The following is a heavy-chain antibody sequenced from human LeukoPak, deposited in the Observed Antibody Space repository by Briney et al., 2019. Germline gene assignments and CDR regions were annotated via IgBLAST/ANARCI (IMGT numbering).Heavy chain of an antibody. CDR3: ARNGGPYSSGRGVLDY. Sequence: SETLSLTCTVSGGSISSSSYYWGWIRQPPGKGLEWIGSIYYSGSTYYNPSLKSRVTISVDTSKNQFSLKLSSVTAADTAVYYCARNGGPYSSGRGVLDYWGQGTLVTVSS. V-gene: IGHV4-39*01. CDR1: GGSISSSSYY. J-gene: IGHJ4*02. D-gene: IGHD6-19*01. CDR2: IYYSGST.